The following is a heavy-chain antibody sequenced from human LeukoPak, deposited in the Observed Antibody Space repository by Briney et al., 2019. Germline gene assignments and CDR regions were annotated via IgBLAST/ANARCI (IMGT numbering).Heavy chain of an antibody. Sequence: SETLSLTCTVSGGSISSSSYYWGWIRQPPGKGLEWIGSIYYSGSTYYNPSLKSRVTISVDTSKNQFSLKLSSVTAADTAVYYYASQGFGDGRVPFGYWGQGTLVTVSS. CDR2: IYYSGST. J-gene: IGHJ4*02. CDR3: ASQGFGDGRVPFGY. D-gene: IGHD3-10*01. V-gene: IGHV4-39*07. CDR1: GGSISSSSYY.